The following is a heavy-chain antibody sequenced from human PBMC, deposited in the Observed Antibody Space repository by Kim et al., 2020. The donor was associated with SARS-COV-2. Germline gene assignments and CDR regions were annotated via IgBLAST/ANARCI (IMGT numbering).Heavy chain of an antibody. Sequence: ASVKVSCKASGYTFTSYAMNWVRQAPGQGLEWMGWINTNTGNPTYAQGFTGRFVFSLDTSVSTAYLQISSLKAEDTAVYYCARDLGSSWYFTHQAFDYWGQGTLVTVSS. CDR2: INTNTGNP. D-gene: IGHD6-13*01. J-gene: IGHJ4*02. CDR3: ARDLGSSWYFTHQAFDY. V-gene: IGHV7-4-1*02. CDR1: GYTFTSYA.